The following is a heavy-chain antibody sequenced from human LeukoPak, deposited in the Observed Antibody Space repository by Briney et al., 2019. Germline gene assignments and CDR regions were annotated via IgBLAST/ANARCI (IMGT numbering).Heavy chain of an antibody. Sequence: GGSLRLSCAASGFTFSSYEMNWIRQAPGKGLEWVSYISSSGPTIYYADSVKVRFTISRDNAKNSLYLQMNSLRAEDTAVYYCARGRFGYNYDYWGQGTLVTVSS. V-gene: IGHV3-48*03. CDR2: ISSSGPTI. CDR3: ARGRFGYNYDY. CDR1: GFTFSSYE. D-gene: IGHD5-18*01. J-gene: IGHJ4*02.